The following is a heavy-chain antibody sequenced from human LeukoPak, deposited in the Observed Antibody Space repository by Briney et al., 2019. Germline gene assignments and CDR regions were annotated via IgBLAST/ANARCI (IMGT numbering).Heavy chain of an antibody. Sequence: PGRSLRLSCAASGLTLSFYGMHWVRQAPGKGLEWVAVSWYHGNKNYYADSVKGRFTISRDDSKNTLYLQMNSLRTEDTAVYYCARDGRDGYNLLHFDYWGQGTLVTVSS. D-gene: IGHD5-24*01. CDR1: GLTLSFYG. CDR3: ARDGRDGYNLLHFDY. V-gene: IGHV3-33*01. CDR2: SWYHGNKN. J-gene: IGHJ4*02.